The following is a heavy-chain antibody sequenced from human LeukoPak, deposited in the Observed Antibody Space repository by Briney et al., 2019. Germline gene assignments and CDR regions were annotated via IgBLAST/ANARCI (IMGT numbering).Heavy chain of an antibody. J-gene: IGHJ3*02. Sequence: GGSLRLSCAASEFTFSSNAMHWVRQAPGKGLEWVSGISANGSITFYARSVRGRFTISRDNPQNTVYLQMNSLRAEDSALYYCTRDSAHLSGGSPPYAFDIWGQGTMVTVSS. CDR3: TRDSAHLSGGSPPYAFDI. V-gene: IGHV3-23*01. D-gene: IGHD2-15*01. CDR1: EFTFSSNA. CDR2: ISANGSIT.